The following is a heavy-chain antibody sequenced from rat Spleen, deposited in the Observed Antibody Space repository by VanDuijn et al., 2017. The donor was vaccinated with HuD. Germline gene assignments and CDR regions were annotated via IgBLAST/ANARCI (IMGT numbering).Heavy chain of an antibody. CDR1: GYSITSNY. V-gene: IGHV3-1*01. Sequence: EVQLQESGPGLVGPSQSLSLTCSVTGYSITSNYWGWIRKFPGNQMEWMAYISYSGSTGYNPSLKSRISISRDTSKNQFFLQLNSVTTEDTAAYYCARTMYTTDYYYVPFAYWGQGTLVTVSS. CDR2: ISYSGST. J-gene: IGHJ3*01. D-gene: IGHD1-6*01. CDR3: ARTMYTTDYYYVPFAY.